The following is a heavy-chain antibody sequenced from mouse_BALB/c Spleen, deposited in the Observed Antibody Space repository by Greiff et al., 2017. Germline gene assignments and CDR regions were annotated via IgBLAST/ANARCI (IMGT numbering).Heavy chain of an antibody. V-gene: IGHV14-3*02. CDR3: ASHFYYYAMDY. CDR2: IDPANGNT. CDR1: GFNIKDTY. Sequence: EVKLMESGAELVKPGASVKLSCTASGFNIKDTYMHWVKQRPEQGLEWIGRIDPANGNTKYDPKFQGKATITADTSSNTAYLQLSSLTSEDTAVYYCASHFYYYAMDYWGQGTSVTVSS. J-gene: IGHJ4*01.